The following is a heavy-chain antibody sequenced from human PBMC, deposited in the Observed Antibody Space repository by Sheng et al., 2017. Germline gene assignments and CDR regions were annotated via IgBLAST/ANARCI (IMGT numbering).Heavy chain of an antibody. Sequence: EVQLVESGGGLVQPGGSLRLSCAASGFTVSSNYMSWVRQAPGKGLEWVSVIYSGGSTYYADSVKGRFTISRDNSKNTLYLQMNSLRAEDTAVYYCASRVSSSSRAPTRGYLDYYYYMDVWGQGTTVTVSS. CDR2: IYSGGST. V-gene: IGHV3-66*01. CDR1: GFTVSSNY. CDR3: ASRVSSSSRAPTRGYLDYYYYMDV. J-gene: IGHJ6*03. D-gene: IGHD6-6*01.